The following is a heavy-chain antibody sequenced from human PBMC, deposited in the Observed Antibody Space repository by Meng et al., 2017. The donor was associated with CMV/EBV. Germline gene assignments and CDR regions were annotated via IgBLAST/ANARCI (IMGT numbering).Heavy chain of an antibody. Sequence: TFTSYYMHWVRPAPGQGLEWMGIINPSGGSTSYAQKFQGRVTMTRDTSTSTVYMELSSLRSEDTAVYYCARDGDDIVVVPAAIPFDYWGQGTLVTVSS. V-gene: IGHV1-46*01. CDR1: TFTSYY. J-gene: IGHJ4*02. D-gene: IGHD2-2*01. CDR2: INPSGGST. CDR3: ARDGDDIVVVPAAIPFDY.